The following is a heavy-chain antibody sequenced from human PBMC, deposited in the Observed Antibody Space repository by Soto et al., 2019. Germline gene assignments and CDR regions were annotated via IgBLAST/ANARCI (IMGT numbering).Heavy chain of an antibody. J-gene: IGHJ4*02. D-gene: IGHD1-26*01. CDR3: ARQWGSYTYLDY. V-gene: IGHV5-51*01. Sequence: EVQLVQSGAEVKKPGDSLKISCKGSGYSFTSYWIAWVRKMPGQGLEWMGIIYPGDSDVTYSPSFKGQVTISADKSINTAYLQWSSLKASDTAMYYCARQWGSYTYLDYWGQGTLVTVSS. CDR1: GYSFTSYW. CDR2: IYPGDSDV.